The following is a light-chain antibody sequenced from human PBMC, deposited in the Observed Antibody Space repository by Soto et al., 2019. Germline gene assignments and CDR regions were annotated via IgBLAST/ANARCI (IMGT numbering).Light chain of an antibody. CDR2: KVS. J-gene: IGKJ5*01. CDR1: QSLVHSDGIAY. CDR3: MQRTEFPIT. Sequence: DVVMTQTPLSLPVTLGQPASISCRPNQSLVHSDGIAYFSWFRQRPGRSPRRLIYKVSNRDSGVPARFSGSGSGTDFALKISRVEAEDVGVYYCMQRTEFPITFGQGTRLEIK. V-gene: IGKV2-30*02.